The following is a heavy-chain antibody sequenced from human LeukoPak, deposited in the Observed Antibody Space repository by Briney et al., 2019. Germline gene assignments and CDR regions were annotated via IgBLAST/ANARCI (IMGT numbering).Heavy chain of an antibody. CDR3: ARANYYDNSGYSRGAFDI. V-gene: IGHV4-39*07. CDR1: GGSISSRSFF. J-gene: IGHJ3*02. CDR2: IYYSGST. D-gene: IGHD3-22*01. Sequence: SETLSLTCTVSGGSISSRSFFWAWIRQSPGKGLEWIGSIYYSGSTYYNPSLKSRVTISVDTSKNQFSLKLSSVTAADTAVYYCARANYYDNSGYSRGAFDIWGQGTMVTVSS.